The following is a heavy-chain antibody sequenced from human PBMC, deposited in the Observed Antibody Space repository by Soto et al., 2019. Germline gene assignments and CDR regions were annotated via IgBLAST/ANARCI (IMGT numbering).Heavy chain of an antibody. J-gene: IGHJ2*01. CDR2: IYYSGST. Sequence: SETLSLTCTVSGGSISSYYWSWIRQPPGKGLEWIGSIYYSGSTYYNPSLKSRVTISVDTSKNQFSLKLSSVTAADTAVYYCATTYCGGDCPDWYFDLWGRGTLVTVSS. D-gene: IGHD2-21*02. CDR1: GGSISSYY. CDR3: ATTYCGGDCPDWYFDL. V-gene: IGHV4-59*05.